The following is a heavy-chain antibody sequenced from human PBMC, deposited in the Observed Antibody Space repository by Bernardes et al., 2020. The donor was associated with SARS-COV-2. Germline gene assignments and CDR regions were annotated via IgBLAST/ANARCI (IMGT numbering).Heavy chain of an antibody. Sequence: GGSLRLSCAASAFTFSTYWMHWVRQAPGKGLVWVSRINSDGSRTIYADSVKGRFTISRDNAKNTLYLQMNSLRAEDTAVYYCARDLRYGGSTLFDYWGQGTLVTVSS. CDR2: INSDGSRT. J-gene: IGHJ4*02. CDR1: AFTFSTYW. V-gene: IGHV3-74*01. CDR3: ARDLRYGGSTLFDY. D-gene: IGHD1-26*01.